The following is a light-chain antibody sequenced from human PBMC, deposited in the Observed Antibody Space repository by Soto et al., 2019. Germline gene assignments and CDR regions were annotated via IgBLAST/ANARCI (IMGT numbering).Light chain of an antibody. CDR3: AQGLATPFT. Sequence: EIVLTQSPLSLPVTPGEPASISCRSSRNLLHSNGYYYLDWYLQKPGQSPQLLIYLGSNRASGVXDXFXGSGSGTDFTLTISRVEAEDVGVYFCAQGLATPFTFGGGTKVEIK. CDR1: RNLLHSNGYYY. CDR2: LGS. V-gene: IGKV2-28*01. J-gene: IGKJ4*01.